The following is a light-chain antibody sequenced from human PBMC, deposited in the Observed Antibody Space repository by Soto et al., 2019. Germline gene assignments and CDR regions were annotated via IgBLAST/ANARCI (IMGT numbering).Light chain of an antibody. V-gene: IGLV2-14*01. CDR2: DVS. Sequence: QSVLTQPASVSGSPGQSITISCTGTSSDVGGYNYVSWYQQHPGKAPKLMIYDVSNRPSGVSNRFSGSKSGNTASLTISGLQAEDEADYDCSSYTSSSTVVFGGGTNVTVL. CDR3: SSYTSSSTVV. CDR1: SSDVGGYNY. J-gene: IGLJ2*01.